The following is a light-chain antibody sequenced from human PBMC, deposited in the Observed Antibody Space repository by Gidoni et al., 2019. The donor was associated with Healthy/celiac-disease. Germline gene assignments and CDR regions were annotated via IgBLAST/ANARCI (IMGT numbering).Light chain of an antibody. CDR3: MQALQTPF. J-gene: IGKJ4*01. CDR2: LGS. CDR1: QSLLHSNGYNY. V-gene: IGKV2-28*01. Sequence: DIVMTQSPLSLPVTPGEPASISCRSSQSLLHSNGYNYLDWYLQKPEQSPQLLIYLGSNRASGVPDSCSGSGSGTDFTLKISRVEAEDVGVYYCMQALQTPFFGGGTKVEIK.